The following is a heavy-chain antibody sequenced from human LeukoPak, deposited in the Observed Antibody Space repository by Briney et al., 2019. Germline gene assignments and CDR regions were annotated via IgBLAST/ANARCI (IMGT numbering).Heavy chain of an antibody. D-gene: IGHD2-21*02. CDR3: ARAASCGGDCSSSYLQH. CDR1: GFTFSSHW. Sequence: PGGSLRLSCAASGFTFSSHWMHWVRQAPGKGLVWVSRIKSDGSSTSYADSVKGRFTISRDNAENTLYLQMNSLRAEDMAVYYCARAASCGGDCSSSYLQHWGQGTLVTVSS. J-gene: IGHJ1*01. V-gene: IGHV3-74*01. CDR2: IKSDGSST.